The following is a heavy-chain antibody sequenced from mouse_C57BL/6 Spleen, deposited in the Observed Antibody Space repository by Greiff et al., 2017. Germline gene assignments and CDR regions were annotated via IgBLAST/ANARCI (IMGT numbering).Heavy chain of an antibody. CDR3: ARRGHYSNYEYFDY. Sequence: QVQLQQSGPELVRPGASVKISCKAPGYTFTSHWMQWVRQRPGQGLEWIGEIFPGSGSTYYTEQFKGKATLTVDTSSSTAYMQLSSLTSEDSAVYFWARRGHYSNYEYFDYWGQGTTLTVSS. CDR2: IFPGSGST. V-gene: IGHV1-56*01. CDR1: GYTFTSHW. D-gene: IGHD2-5*01. J-gene: IGHJ2*01.